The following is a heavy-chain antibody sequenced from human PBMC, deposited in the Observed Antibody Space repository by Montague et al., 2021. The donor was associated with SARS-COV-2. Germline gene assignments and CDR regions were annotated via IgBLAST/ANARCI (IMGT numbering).Heavy chain of an antibody. CDR2: INHSGST. CDR3: ARGTITMLVVVITPYYYYAFDV. Sequence: SETLSLTCAVYGGSFSGYYWSWIRQPPGKGLEWIGEINHSGSTNYNPSLKSRVTISVDTSKNQFSLKLSSVTAADTAVYYCARGTITMLVVVITPYYYYAFDVWGQGTTVTVSS. D-gene: IGHD3-22*01. V-gene: IGHV4-34*01. J-gene: IGHJ6*02. CDR1: GGSFSGYY.